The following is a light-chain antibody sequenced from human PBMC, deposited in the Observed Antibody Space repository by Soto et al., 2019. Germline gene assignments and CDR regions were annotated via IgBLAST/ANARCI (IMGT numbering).Light chain of an antibody. CDR3: CSYAGSSTVL. CDR1: SSDVGSYNL. Sequence: QSALTQPASVSGSPGQSITISCTGTSSDVGSYNLVSWYQQHPGKAPKLMIYEVSKRPSGVSNLFSGSKSGNTASLTISGLQAEDEADYYCCSYAGSSTVLFGGGTKRTVL. CDR2: EVS. J-gene: IGLJ2*01. V-gene: IGLV2-23*02.